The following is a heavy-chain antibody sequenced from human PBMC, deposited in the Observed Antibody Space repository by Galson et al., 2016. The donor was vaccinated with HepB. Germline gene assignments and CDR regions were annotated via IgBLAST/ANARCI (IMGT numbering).Heavy chain of an antibody. CDR2: IHPRDSDT. Sequence: QSGAEVKKPGESLKISCKGSGYTFTNYWVGWLRQMPGKGLEWMGIIHPRDSDTRYSPSFQGQVSISADKSISSVYLQWSSLKAADTAVYYCAGWTVYDANGYGRFWRQDGFEIWGQGTIVTVSS. CDR1: GYTFTNYW. CDR3: AGWTVYDANGYGRFWRQDGFEI. D-gene: IGHD3-22*01. J-gene: IGHJ3*02. V-gene: IGHV5-51*01.